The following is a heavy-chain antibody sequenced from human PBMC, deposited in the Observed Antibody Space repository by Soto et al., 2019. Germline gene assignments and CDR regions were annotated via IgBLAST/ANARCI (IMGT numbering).Heavy chain of an antibody. D-gene: IGHD5-12*01. CDR3: AREGRDGYNLDY. CDR2: IYYSGST. CDR1: GGSISSGGYY. J-gene: IGHJ4*02. Sequence: PSETLSLTCTVSGGSISSGGYYWSWIRQHPGKGLEWIGYIYYSGSTYYNPSLKSRVTISVDTSKNQFSLKLSSVTAADTAVYYCAREGRDGYNLDYWGQGTLVTVSS. V-gene: IGHV4-31*03.